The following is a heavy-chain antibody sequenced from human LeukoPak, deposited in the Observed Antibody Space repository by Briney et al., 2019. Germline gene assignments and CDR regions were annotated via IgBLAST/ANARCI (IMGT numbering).Heavy chain of an antibody. J-gene: IGHJ3*02. CDR2: IYYSGST. CDR1: GGSISSYY. Sequence: PSETLSLTCTVSGGSISSYYWSWLRQPPGKGLEWIGYIYYSGSTNYNPSLKSRVTISVDTSKNQFSLKLSSVTAADTAVYYCARSHYDGLSDIWGQGTMVTVSS. CDR3: ARSHYDGLSDI. V-gene: IGHV4-59*08. D-gene: IGHD3-3*01.